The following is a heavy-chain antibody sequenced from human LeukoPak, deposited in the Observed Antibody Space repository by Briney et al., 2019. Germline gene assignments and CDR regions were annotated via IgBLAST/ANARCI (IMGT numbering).Heavy chain of an antibody. V-gene: IGHV3-74*03. CDR3: ARGIDY. Sequence: PGGSLRLSCAASGFSFSATWMHWVRQSPGKGLVWVARITSDGFSTTYAESVKGRFTISRDTSKNMVFLQMNSLRVEDTAVYYCARGIDYWGRGTLVTVSS. J-gene: IGHJ4*02. CDR1: GFSFSATW. CDR2: ITSDGFST.